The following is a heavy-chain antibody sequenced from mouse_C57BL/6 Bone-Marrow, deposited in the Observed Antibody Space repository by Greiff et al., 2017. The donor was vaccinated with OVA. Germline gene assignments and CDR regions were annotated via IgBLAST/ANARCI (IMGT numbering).Heavy chain of an antibody. D-gene: IGHD2-2*01. CDR3: ARPLWLRHEDY. CDR2: ISTYYGDA. CDR1: GYTFTDYA. V-gene: IGHV1-67*01. Sequence: VQVVESGPELVRPGVSVKISCKGSGYTFTDYALHWVKQSHAKSLEWIGVISTYYGDASYNQKFKDKATLTVDKSSSTVYMELARLTSEDSAVYYCARPLWLRHEDYWGQGTSVTVSS. J-gene: IGHJ4*01.